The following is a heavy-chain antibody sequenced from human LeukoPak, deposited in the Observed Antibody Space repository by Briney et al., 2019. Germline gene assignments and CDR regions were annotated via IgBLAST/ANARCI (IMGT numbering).Heavy chain of an antibody. Sequence: GGSLRLSCAASGFTFSSYSMNWVRQAPGKGLEWVSSISSSSSYIYYADSVKGRFTISRDNAKNSLYLQMNSLRAEDTAVYYCAREGYCSSTSCYNAFDIWGQGTMVTVYS. CDR2: ISSSSSYI. J-gene: IGHJ3*02. V-gene: IGHV3-21*01. CDR3: AREGYCSSTSCYNAFDI. CDR1: GFTFSSYS. D-gene: IGHD2-2*02.